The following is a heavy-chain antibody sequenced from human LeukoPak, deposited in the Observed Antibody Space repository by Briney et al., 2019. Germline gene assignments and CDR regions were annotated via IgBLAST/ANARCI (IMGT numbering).Heavy chain of an antibody. Sequence: GGSLRLSCAASGFTFSSYEMNWVRQAPGKGLEWVSYISSSGSTIYYADSVKGRFTISRDNAKNSLYLQMNSLRAEDTAVYYCARVRGSYSTDYWGQGTLVTVSS. CDR1: GFTFSSYE. CDR3: ARVRGSYSTDY. V-gene: IGHV3-48*03. J-gene: IGHJ4*02. D-gene: IGHD1-26*01. CDR2: ISSSGSTI.